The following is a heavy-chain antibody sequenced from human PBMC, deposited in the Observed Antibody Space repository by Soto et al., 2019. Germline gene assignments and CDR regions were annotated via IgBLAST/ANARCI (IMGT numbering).Heavy chain of an antibody. V-gene: IGHV4-39*01. CDR3: VSRLGYGYAMDV. D-gene: IGHD5-12*01. CDR2: IYYSGNT. J-gene: IGHJ6*02. Sequence: QLQLQESGPGLVKPSETLSLTCTVSGDSISSGGYYWGWIRQPPGKGLEWIGSIYYSGNTFYNPSLKSRVTISRDTPRNQFSLRLSSVTAADTAVYYCVSRLGYGYAMDVWGQGTTVTVSS. CDR1: GDSISSGGYY.